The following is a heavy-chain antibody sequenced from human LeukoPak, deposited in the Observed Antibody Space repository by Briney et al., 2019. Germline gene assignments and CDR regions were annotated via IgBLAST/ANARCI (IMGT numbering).Heavy chain of an antibody. CDR2: LNYFGST. V-gene: IGHV4-34*01. Sequence: SETLSLTCAVYGGSFSGYYWDWIRQPPGKGLEWIGTLNYFGSTYYNPFLKSRVTISVDTSKNQFSLTLSSVTAADTAVYYCATGTSLYSSGWYPFDYWGQGTLVTVSS. CDR3: ATGTSLYSSGWYPFDY. CDR1: GGSFSGYY. D-gene: IGHD6-19*01. J-gene: IGHJ4*02.